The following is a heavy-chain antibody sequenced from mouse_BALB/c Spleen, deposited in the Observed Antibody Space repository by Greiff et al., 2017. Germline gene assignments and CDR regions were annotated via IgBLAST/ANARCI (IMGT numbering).Heavy chain of an antibody. J-gene: IGHJ3*01. V-gene: IGHV5-9-4*01. CDR2: ISSGGSYT. Sequence: EVMLVESGGGLVKPGGSLKLSCAASGFTFRSYAMSWVRQSPEKKLAWVAEISSGGSYTYYPDTVTGRFTISRDNAKNTLYLEMSSLRSEDTAMYYCERGRVRAWFAYWGQGTLVTVAA. CDR1: GFTFRSYA. CDR3: ERGRVRAWFAY. D-gene: IGHD2-14*01.